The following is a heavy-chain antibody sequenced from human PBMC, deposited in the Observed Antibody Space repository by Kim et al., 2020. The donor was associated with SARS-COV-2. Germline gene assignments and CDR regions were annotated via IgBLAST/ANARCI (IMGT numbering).Heavy chain of an antibody. J-gene: IGHJ4*02. D-gene: IGHD6-19*01. CDR3: ARHLPSNTGYSSGWYPDY. V-gene: IGHV4-39*01. Sequence: KSRVTISVDTSKNQFSLKLSSVTAADTAVYYCARHLPSNTGYSSGWYPDYWGQGTLVTVSS.